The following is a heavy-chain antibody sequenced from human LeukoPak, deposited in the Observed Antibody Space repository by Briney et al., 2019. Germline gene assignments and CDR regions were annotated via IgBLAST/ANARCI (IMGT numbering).Heavy chain of an antibody. CDR1: VDSVSSNSAA. Sequence: SQTLSLTCAISVDSVSSNSAAWNWIRQSPSRGLEWLGRTYYGSKWYTDYAVSVKSRITINPDTPKNQFSLQLNSVTPEDTAVYYCARNPNSFSSSWSLFDYWGQGTLVTVSS. V-gene: IGHV6-1*01. CDR2: TYYGSKWYT. CDR3: ARNPNSFSSSWSLFDY. J-gene: IGHJ4*02. D-gene: IGHD6-13*01.